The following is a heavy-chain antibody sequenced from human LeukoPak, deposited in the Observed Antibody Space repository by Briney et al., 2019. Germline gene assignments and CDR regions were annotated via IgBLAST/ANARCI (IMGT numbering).Heavy chain of an antibody. CDR3: ARVAASGSWYENYFDY. D-gene: IGHD6-13*01. J-gene: IGHJ4*02. Sequence: ASVKVSCKASGYTFTAYYMHWVRQAPGQGLEWMGWISPNSGGTDYAQKFQGRVTMTRDTSISTAYMELSRLRSDDTAVYYCARVAASGSWYENYFDYWGQGTLVTVPS. V-gene: IGHV1-2*02. CDR1: GYTFTAYY. CDR2: ISPNSGGT.